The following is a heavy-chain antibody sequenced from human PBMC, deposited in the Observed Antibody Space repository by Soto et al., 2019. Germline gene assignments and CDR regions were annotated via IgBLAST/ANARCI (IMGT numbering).Heavy chain of an antibody. Sequence: ASVKVSCKASGYTFTGYYMHWVRQAPGQGLEWMGWSNPNSGGTNYAQKFQGWVTMTRDTSISTAYMELSRLRSDDTAVYYCARDLRGIAAAGTDAFDIWGQGTMVTVSS. CDR2: SNPNSGGT. V-gene: IGHV1-2*04. CDR1: GYTFTGYY. J-gene: IGHJ3*02. D-gene: IGHD6-13*01. CDR3: ARDLRGIAAAGTDAFDI.